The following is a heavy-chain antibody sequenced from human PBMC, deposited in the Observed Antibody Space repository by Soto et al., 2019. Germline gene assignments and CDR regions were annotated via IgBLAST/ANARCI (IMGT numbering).Heavy chain of an antibody. CDR2: IYYSGST. V-gene: IGHV4-59*08. D-gene: IGHD5-12*01. CDR1: GGSISSYY. Sequence: QVQLQESGPGLVKPSETLSLTCTVSGGSISSYYWSWIRQPPGKGLEWIGYIYYSGSTNYNPSLKSRVTIPVDTSKNQFSLKLSSVTAADTAVYYCASHGRDGYTWGYFDYWGQGTLVTVSS. J-gene: IGHJ4*02. CDR3: ASHGRDGYTWGYFDY.